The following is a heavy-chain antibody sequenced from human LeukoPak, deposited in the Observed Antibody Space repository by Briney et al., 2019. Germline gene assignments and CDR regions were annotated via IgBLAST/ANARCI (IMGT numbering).Heavy chain of an antibody. D-gene: IGHD5-18*01. CDR2: INHSGST. V-gene: IGHV4-34*01. CDR1: GGSFSGYY. J-gene: IGHJ4*02. CDR3: ARPTGYSYGPFVY. Sequence: SETLSLTCAVYGGSFSGYYWSWIRQPPGKGLEWIGEINHSGSTNYNPSPKSRVTISVDTSKNQFSLKLSSVTAADTAVYYCARPTGYSYGPFVYWGQGTLVTVSS.